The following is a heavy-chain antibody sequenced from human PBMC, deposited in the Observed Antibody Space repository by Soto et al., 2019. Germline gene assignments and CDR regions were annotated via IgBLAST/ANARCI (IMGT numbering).Heavy chain of an antibody. J-gene: IGHJ4*02. V-gene: IGHV3-15*01. CDR1: GFTFSNAW. CDR3: TTIISSSWYLGVILSYYFDY. Sequence: GGSLRLSCAASGFTFSNAWMSWVRQAPGKGLEWVGRIKSKTDGGTTDYAATVKGRFTISRDDSKNTLYLQMNSLKTEDTAMYYCTTIISSSWYLGVILSYYFDYWGQGTLVTVSS. D-gene: IGHD6-13*01. CDR2: IKSKTDGGTT.